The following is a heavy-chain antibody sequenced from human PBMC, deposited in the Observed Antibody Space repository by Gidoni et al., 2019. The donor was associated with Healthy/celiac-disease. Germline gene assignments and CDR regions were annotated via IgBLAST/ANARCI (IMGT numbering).Heavy chain of an antibody. CDR3: ARVLWFGELSLDY. V-gene: IGHV4-59*01. J-gene: IGHJ4*02. CDR2: IYYSGST. D-gene: IGHD3-10*01. CDR1: GGSIISYY. Sequence: QLQLQESGPGLVQPSETRSLTCTVFGGSIISYYWSWIRQPPGKGLEWIGYIYYSGSTNYNPSLKSRVTISVDTSKNQFSLKLSAVTAADTAVYYCARVLWFGELSLDYWGQGTLVTVSS.